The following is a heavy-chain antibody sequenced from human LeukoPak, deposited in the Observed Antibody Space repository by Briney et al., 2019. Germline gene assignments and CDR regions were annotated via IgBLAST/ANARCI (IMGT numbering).Heavy chain of an antibody. D-gene: IGHD6-13*01. CDR3: ARPKGSDSSSQFDP. Sequence: PSETLSLTCTVSGGSISSSSYYWGWIRQPPGKGLEWIGSIYYSGSTYYNPSLKSRVTISVDTSKNQFSLKLSSVTAADAAVYYCARPKGSDSSSQFDPRGQGTLVTVSS. CDR2: IYYSGST. J-gene: IGHJ5*02. CDR1: GGSISSSSYY. V-gene: IGHV4-39*01.